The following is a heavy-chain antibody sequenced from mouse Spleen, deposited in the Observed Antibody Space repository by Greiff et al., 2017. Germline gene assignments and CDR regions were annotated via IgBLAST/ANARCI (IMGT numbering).Heavy chain of an antibody. CDR3: TRKDGTTGFAY. J-gene: IGHJ3*01. D-gene: IGHD2-1*01. Sequence: VQLQQSGAELVRPGASVTLSCKASGYTFTDYEMHWVKQTPVHGLEWIGAIDPETGGTAYNQKFKGKAILTADESSSTAYMELRSLTSEDSAVYYCTRKDGTTGFAYWGQGTLVTVSA. CDR2: IDPETGGT. CDR1: GYTFTDYE. V-gene: IGHV1-15*01.